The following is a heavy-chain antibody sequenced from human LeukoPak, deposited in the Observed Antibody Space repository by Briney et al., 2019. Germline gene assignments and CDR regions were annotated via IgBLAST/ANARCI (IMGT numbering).Heavy chain of an antibody. J-gene: IGHJ6*02. Sequence: ASVKVSCKASGYTFTSYGISWVRQAPGQGLEWMGWISAYNGNTNYAQKLQGRVTMTTDTSTSTAYMELSSLRSEDTAVYYCARGSQRDCSSASCYLYYYYGMDVWGQGTTVTVSS. CDR1: GYTFTSYG. CDR3: ARGSQRDCSSASCYLYYYYGMDV. V-gene: IGHV1-18*01. D-gene: IGHD2-2*01. CDR2: ISAYNGNT.